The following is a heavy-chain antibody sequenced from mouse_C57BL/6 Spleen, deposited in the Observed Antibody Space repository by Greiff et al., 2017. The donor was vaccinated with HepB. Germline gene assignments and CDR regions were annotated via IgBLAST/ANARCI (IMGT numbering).Heavy chain of an antibody. CDR3: AREGEITTGRYFDV. D-gene: IGHD1-1*01. Sequence: VQLQQSGPELVKPGASVKMSCKASGYTFTDYNMHWVKQSHGKSLEWIGYINPNNGGTSYNQKFKGKATLTVNKSSSTAYMELRSLTSEDSAVYYCAREGEITTGRYFDVWGTGTTVTVSS. V-gene: IGHV1-22*01. J-gene: IGHJ1*03. CDR1: GYTFTDYN. CDR2: INPNNGGT.